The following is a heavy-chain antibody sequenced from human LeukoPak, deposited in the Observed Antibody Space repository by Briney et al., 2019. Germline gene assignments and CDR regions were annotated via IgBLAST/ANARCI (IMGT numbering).Heavy chain of an antibody. CDR1: GGSISSYY. D-gene: IGHD3-22*01. J-gene: IGHJ2*01. V-gene: IGHV4-59*01. Sequence: SSETLSLTCTVSGGSISSYYWSWIRQPPGKGLEWIGYIYYSGSTNYNPSLKSRVTISVDTSKNQFSLKLSSVTAADTAVYYCVKVVVKRYWYFDLWGRGTLVTVSS. CDR2: IYYSGST. CDR3: VKVVVKRYWYFDL.